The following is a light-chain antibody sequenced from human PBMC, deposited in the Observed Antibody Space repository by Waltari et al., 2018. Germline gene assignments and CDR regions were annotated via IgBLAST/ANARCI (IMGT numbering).Light chain of an antibody. V-gene: IGKV3-11*01. Sequence: EVVLTQSPATLSLSPGERATLSCRAGQSISTYLAWYQQEGGQAPRLLIYGSSNRATGVPASFSGSVSGTDFTLTISNVELEDCAVDYCQQRSIWLTFGEGTKV. CDR3: QQRSIWLT. CDR1: QSISTY. J-gene: IGKJ4*01. CDR2: GSS.